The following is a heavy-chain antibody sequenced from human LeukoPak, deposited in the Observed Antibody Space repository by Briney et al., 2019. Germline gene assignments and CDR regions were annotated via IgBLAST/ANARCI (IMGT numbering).Heavy chain of an antibody. J-gene: IGHJ3*02. CDR1: GYTFTSYY. CDR3: ARVATMIVVVTPIDAFDI. D-gene: IGHD3-22*01. Sequence: ASVKVSCKASGYTFTSYYMHWVRQAPGQGLEWMGIINPSGGSTSYAQKFQGRVTMIRDTSTRTVYMELSSLRSEDTAVYYCARVATMIVVVTPIDAFDIWGQGTMVTVSS. V-gene: IGHV1-46*01. CDR2: INPSGGST.